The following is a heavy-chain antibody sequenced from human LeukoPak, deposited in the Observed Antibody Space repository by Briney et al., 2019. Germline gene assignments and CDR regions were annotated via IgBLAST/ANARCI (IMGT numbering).Heavy chain of an antibody. D-gene: IGHD1-26*01. J-gene: IGHJ4*02. V-gene: IGHV1-69*10. CDR1: GGTFSSYA. Sequence: SVKVSCKASGGTFSSYAISWVRQAPGQGLEWMGGIIPILGTANYAQKFQGRVTMTRDTSTSTVYMELSSLRSEDTAVYYCARSWEPLPPLFDYWGQGTLVTVSS. CDR3: ARSWEPLPPLFDY. CDR2: IIPILGTA.